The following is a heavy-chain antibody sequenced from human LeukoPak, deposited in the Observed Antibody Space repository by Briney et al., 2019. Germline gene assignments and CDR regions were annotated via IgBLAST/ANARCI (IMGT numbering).Heavy chain of an antibody. CDR3: AKDRIRYSSGWYYSDY. D-gene: IGHD6-19*01. Sequence: GGSLRLSCAASGFTFSSYAMSWVRQAPGKGLEWVPAISGSGGSTYYADSVEGRFTISRDNSKNTLYLQMNSLRAEDTAVYYCAKDRIRYSSGWYYSDYWGQGTLVTVSS. CDR1: GFTFSSYA. CDR2: ISGSGGST. V-gene: IGHV3-23*01. J-gene: IGHJ4*02.